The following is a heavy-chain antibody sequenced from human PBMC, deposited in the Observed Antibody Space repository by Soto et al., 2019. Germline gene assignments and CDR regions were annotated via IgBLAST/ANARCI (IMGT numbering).Heavy chain of an antibody. CDR3: ARDRTAAAGTFDY. Sequence: GASVKVSCKASGYTFTGYYMHWVRQAPGQGLEWMGWINPNSGGTNYAQKFQGWVTMTRDTSISTAYMELSRLRSDDTAVYYCARDRTAAAGTFDYWGQGTLVTVSS. CDR2: INPNSGGT. CDR1: GYTFTGYY. D-gene: IGHD6-13*01. J-gene: IGHJ4*02. V-gene: IGHV1-2*04.